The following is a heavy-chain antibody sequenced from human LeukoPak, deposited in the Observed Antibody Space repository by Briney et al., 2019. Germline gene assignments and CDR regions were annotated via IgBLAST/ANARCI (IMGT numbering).Heavy chain of an antibody. V-gene: IGHV4-59*12. J-gene: IGHJ4*02. CDR3: ARSKVAARNFDY. Sequence: SETLSLTCTVSGGSISIYYWSWVRQPPGKGLEWIGYIYNSGSTNYNPSLKSRVTISVDTSKNQFSLNLDSVTAADTAVYYCARSKVAARNFDYWGQGTLVTVSS. D-gene: IGHD6-6*01. CDR1: GGSISIYY. CDR2: IYNSGST.